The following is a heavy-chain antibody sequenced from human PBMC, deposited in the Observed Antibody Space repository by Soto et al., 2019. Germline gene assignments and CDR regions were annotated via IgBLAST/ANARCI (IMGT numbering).Heavy chain of an antibody. V-gene: IGHV3-33*01. CDR3: ARDGALLWFGELLQNPYYYYGMDV. D-gene: IGHD3-10*01. CDR2: IWYDGSNK. Sequence: LSLTCAASGFTFSSYGMHWVRQAPGKGLEWVAVIWYDGSNKYYADSVKGRFTISRDNSKNTLYLQMNSLRAEDTAVYYCARDGALLWFGELLQNPYYYYGMDVWGQGTTVTVSS. J-gene: IGHJ6*02. CDR1: GFTFSSYG.